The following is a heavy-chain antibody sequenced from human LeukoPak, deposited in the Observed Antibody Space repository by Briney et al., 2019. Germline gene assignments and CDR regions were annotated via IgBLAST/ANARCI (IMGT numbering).Heavy chain of an antibody. Sequence: PGGSLRLSCAASGFTFSSYGTHWVRQAPGKGLEWVAVIWYDGSNKYYADSVKGRFTISRDNSKNTLYLQMNSLRAEDTAVYYCARDTESGSRYFDFHDAFDIWGQGTMVTVSS. CDR1: GFTFSSYG. CDR3: ARDTESGSRYFDFHDAFDI. J-gene: IGHJ3*02. D-gene: IGHD3-9*01. V-gene: IGHV3-33*01. CDR2: IWYDGSNK.